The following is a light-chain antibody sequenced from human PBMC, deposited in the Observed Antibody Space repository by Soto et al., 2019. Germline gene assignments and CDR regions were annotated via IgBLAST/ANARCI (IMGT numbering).Light chain of an antibody. Sequence: QSALTQPASVSGSPGQSITISCTGTSSDVGSYNLVSWYQQHPGKAPKLMIYEGSKRPSGVSSRFSGSKSGNTASLTISGLQAEDEADYCCCSYAGTTIFYVFGTGTKLTVL. V-gene: IGLV2-23*01. J-gene: IGLJ1*01. CDR3: CSYAGTTIFYV. CDR2: EGS. CDR1: SSDVGSYNL.